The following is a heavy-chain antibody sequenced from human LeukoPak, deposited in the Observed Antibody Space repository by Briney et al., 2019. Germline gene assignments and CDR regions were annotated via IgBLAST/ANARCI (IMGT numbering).Heavy chain of an antibody. J-gene: IGHJ4*02. Sequence: PGRSLRLACAASGFTFSNYAMHWVRQAPGKGLEWVSVISYDGSNKYYADSVKGRFTISRDNSKNTLFLQMNSLRAEDTAVYFCEGGWLQPIALDYWGQGTLVTVSS. D-gene: IGHD5-24*01. CDR2: ISYDGSNK. CDR1: GFTFSNYA. CDR3: EGGWLQPIALDY. V-gene: IGHV3-30-3*01.